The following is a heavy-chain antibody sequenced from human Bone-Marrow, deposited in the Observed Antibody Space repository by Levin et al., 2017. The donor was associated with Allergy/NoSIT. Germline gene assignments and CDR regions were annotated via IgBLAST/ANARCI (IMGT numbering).Heavy chain of an antibody. Sequence: SETLSLTCAVYGGSFSGYYWSWNRQPPGKGLEWIGEINHSGSTNYNPSLKSRVTISVDTSKNQFSLKLSSVTAADTAVYYCARAYYYDSSGYYYYFDYWGQGTLVTVSS. CDR2: INHSGST. V-gene: IGHV4-34*01. J-gene: IGHJ4*02. D-gene: IGHD3-22*01. CDR3: ARAYYYDSSGYYYYFDY. CDR1: GGSFSGYY.